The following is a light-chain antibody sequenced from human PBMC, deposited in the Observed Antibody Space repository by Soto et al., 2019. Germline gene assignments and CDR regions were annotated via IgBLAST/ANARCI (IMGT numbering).Light chain of an antibody. V-gene: IGLV2-11*01. Sequence: QSALTQPRSVSGSPGQSVTISCTGSRSDVGGYKYVSWYQQHPGKAPKLMIYDVSKRPSGVPGRCSGSKSGNTASLTISGLQAEDEADYYCCSYGGGRTPLGFGGGTKLTVL. CDR1: RSDVGGYKY. CDR3: CSYGGGRTPLG. CDR2: DVS. J-gene: IGLJ2*01.